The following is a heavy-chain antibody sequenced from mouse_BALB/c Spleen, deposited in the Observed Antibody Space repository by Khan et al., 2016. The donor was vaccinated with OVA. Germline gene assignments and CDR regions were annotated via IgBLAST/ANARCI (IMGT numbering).Heavy chain of an antibody. CDR2: ILPGSGRG. J-gene: IGHJ3*01. CDR3: ARGNYDGSSSCFGY. V-gene: IGHV1-9*01. CDR1: GYTFSSYW. Sequence: QIQLVQSGAELMKPGASVKISCKATGYTFSSYWIEWLKQRPGHGLEWIGEILPGSGRGNNNQKFKGKATFTADTSSNTAYMQLSTLTSDDSAVFYCARGNYDGSSSCFGYWGEGTMVTVSA. D-gene: IGHD1-1*01.